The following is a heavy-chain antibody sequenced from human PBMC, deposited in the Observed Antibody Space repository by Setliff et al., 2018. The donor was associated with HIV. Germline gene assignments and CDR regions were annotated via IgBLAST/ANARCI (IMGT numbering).Heavy chain of an antibody. CDR2: IYYSGST. CDR1: GGYITTYY. CDR3: AGFSYNFWVYRFDH. Sequence: SETLSLTCTVSGGYITTYYWSWIRQPPGKGLEYIGYIYYSGSTYYNPSLKSRVTMSIDTSTQQFFLNVTSVTAADTAVYYCAGFSYNFWVYRFDHWGQGALVTVSS. D-gene: IGHD3-3*01. J-gene: IGHJ4*02. V-gene: IGHV4-59*06.